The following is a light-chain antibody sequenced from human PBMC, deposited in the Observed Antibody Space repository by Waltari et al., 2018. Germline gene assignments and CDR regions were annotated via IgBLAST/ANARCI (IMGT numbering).Light chain of an antibody. CDR3: CSYAGTSTVV. J-gene: IGLJ2*01. CDR1: SSDVGNYNL. Sequence: QSALTQPASVSGSPGQSITISCTGTSSDVGNYNLVSWYQQHPGKAPKLMIYEVIKRPSGVSNRFSGSKSGNTASLTISGLQAEDEADYYCCSYAGTSTVVFGGGTKLTVL. V-gene: IGLV2-23*02. CDR2: EVI.